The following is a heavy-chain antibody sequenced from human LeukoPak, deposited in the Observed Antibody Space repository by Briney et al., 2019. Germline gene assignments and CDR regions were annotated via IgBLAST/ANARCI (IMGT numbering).Heavy chain of an antibody. CDR3: AREWLLWEDPGGFHP. V-gene: IGHV3-7*01. D-gene: IGHD3-3*01. Sequence: GGSLRLSCAASGFTFSSYWMSWVRQAPGKGLEWVANIKQDGSEKYYVDSVKGRFTTSRDNAKNSLYLQMDSLRAEDTAVYYCAREWLLWEDPGGFHPWGQGTLVTVSS. J-gene: IGHJ5*02. CDR2: IKQDGSEK. CDR1: GFTFSSYW.